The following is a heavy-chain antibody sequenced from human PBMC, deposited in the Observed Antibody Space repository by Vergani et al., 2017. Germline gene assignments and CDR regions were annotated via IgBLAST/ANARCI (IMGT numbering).Heavy chain of an antibody. CDR3: WDTNYANSWDF. CDR2: SKPKTEGGTT. D-gene: IGHD2-8*01. V-gene: IGHV3-15*05. CDR1: GYSFSSYD. Sequence: VQLVQSGAEVKKPGASVKVSCRASGYSFSSYDISWVRQSPGKGLEYIGLSKPKTEGGTTHYNAAMKGRVTISRDDSKSVLFLEMTNLAPEDTAVYYCWDTNYANSWDFWGQGSLVTVSS. J-gene: IGHJ4*02.